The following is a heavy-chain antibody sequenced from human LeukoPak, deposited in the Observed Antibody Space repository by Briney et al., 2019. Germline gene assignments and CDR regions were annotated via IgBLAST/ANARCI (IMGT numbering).Heavy chain of an antibody. D-gene: IGHD6-13*01. CDR1: GFTFSDHY. V-gene: IGHV3-11*01. Sequence: GGSLRLSRAASGFTFSDHYMIWLRQAPGKGLEAISYISHNGETKYYADSVKGRLSISRDNAKSSLYLRMNSLRVEDTAVYYCARDRHGYFDYWGQGTLVTVSS. CDR3: ARDRHGYFDY. CDR2: ISHNGETK. J-gene: IGHJ4*02.